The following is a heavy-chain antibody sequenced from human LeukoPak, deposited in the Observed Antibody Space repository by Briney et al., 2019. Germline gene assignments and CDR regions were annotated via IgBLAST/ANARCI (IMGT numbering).Heavy chain of an antibody. CDR2: IDSDGGDK. Sequence: PGGSLRLSCAASDFTLSPYWMTWVRQAPGRGLEWVANIDSDGGDKYYGDFVKGRFSISRDNAENSLFLQMNNLRVEDSAVYYCARGGSGSSKYWVFWGQGTLVTVSS. V-gene: IGHV3-7*01. CDR1: DFTLSPYW. J-gene: IGHJ4*02. CDR3: ARGGSGSSKYWVF. D-gene: IGHD2-8*02.